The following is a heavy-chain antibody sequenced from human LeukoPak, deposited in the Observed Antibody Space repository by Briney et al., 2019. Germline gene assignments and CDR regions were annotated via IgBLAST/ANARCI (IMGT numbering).Heavy chain of an antibody. CDR1: GFTFSSYA. J-gene: IGHJ4*02. CDR3: AKDSDAPGLFDY. CDR2: ISGSGGST. V-gene: IGHV3-23*01. Sequence: GGSLRLSCAASGFTFSSYAMSWVHQAPGKGLEWVSAISGSGGSTYYADSVKGRFTISRDISKNTLYLQMNSLRAEDTAVYYCAKDSDAPGLFDYWGQGTLVTVSS.